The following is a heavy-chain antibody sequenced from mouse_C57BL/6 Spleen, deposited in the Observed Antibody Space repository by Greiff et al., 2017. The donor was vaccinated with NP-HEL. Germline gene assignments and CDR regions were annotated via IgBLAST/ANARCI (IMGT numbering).Heavy chain of an antibody. V-gene: IGHV14-2*01. J-gene: IGHJ2*01. CDR1: GFNIKDYY. CDR2: IDPEDGET. CDR3: ASYYYGSSFYFDY. D-gene: IGHD1-1*01. Sequence: VQLKESGAELVKPGASVKLSCTASGFNIKDYYMHWVKQRTEQGLEWIGRIDPEDGETKYAPKFQGKATITADTSSNTAYLQLSSLTSEDTAVYYCASYYYGSSFYFDYWGQGTTLTVSS.